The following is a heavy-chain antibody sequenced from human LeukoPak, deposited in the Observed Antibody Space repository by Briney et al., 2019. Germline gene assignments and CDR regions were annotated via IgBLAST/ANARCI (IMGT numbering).Heavy chain of an antibody. CDR2: ISYDGSNK. V-gene: IGHV3-30-3*01. CDR3: AKDRVAAAGTSLDY. Sequence: GGSLRLSCAASGFTFSSYAMHWVRQAPGKELEWVAVISYDGSNKYYADSVKGRFTISRDNSKNTLYLQMNSLRAEDTAVYYCAKDRVAAAGTSLDYWGQGTLVTVSS. D-gene: IGHD6-13*01. CDR1: GFTFSSYA. J-gene: IGHJ4*02.